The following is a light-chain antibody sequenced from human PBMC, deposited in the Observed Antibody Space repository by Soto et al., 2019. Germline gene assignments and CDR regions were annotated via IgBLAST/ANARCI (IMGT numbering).Light chain of an antibody. CDR2: EDS. CDR1: SSDVGGYNY. V-gene: IGLV2-14*01. J-gene: IGLJ3*02. Sequence: QSALTQPASVSGSPGQSITISCTGTSSDVGGYNYVSWYQQHPDKAPKLIIYEDSKRPSGVSNHFSGSKSGNTASLTISGLQAEDEADYYCTSYTTSSTPWVFGGGTKVTVL. CDR3: TSYTTSSTPWV.